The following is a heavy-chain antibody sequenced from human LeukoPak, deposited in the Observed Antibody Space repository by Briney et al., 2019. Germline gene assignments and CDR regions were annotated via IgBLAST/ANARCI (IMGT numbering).Heavy chain of an antibody. CDR3: ASPHGYTYYFDY. CDR2: INPNSGGT. Sequence: ASVKVSCKASGYTFTSYGISWVRQAPGQGLEWMGWINPNSGGTNYAQKFQGRVTMTRDTSISTAYMELSRLRSDDTAVYYCASPHGYTYYFDYWGQGTLVTVSS. D-gene: IGHD5-12*01. CDR1: GYTFTSYG. V-gene: IGHV1-2*02. J-gene: IGHJ4*02.